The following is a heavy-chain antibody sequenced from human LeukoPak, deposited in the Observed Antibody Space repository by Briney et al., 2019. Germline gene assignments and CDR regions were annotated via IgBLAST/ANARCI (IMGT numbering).Heavy chain of an antibody. Sequence: SVKVSCTASGGTFSSYAISWVRQAPGQGLEWMGGIIPIFGTANYAQKFQGRVTITADESTSTAYMELSSLRSEDTAVYYCARGTGYYYDSSGYFDYWGQGTLVTVSS. CDR1: GGTFSSYA. J-gene: IGHJ4*02. CDR2: IIPIFGTA. V-gene: IGHV1-69*01. D-gene: IGHD3-22*01. CDR3: ARGTGYYYDSSGYFDY.